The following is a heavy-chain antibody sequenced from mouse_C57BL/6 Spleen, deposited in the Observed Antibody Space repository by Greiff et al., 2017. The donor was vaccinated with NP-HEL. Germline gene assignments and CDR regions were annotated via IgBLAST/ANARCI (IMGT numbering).Heavy chain of an antibody. CDR2: INPNNGGT. J-gene: IGHJ1*03. Sequence: VQLKQSGPELVKPGASVKMSCKASGYTFTDYNMHWVKQSHGKSLEWIGYINPNNGGTSYNQKFKGKATLTVNKSSSTAYMELRSLTSEDSAVYYCARTPITTVGDWYFDVWGTGTTVTVSS. CDR3: ARTPITTVGDWYFDV. CDR1: GYTFTDYN. V-gene: IGHV1-22*01. D-gene: IGHD1-1*01.